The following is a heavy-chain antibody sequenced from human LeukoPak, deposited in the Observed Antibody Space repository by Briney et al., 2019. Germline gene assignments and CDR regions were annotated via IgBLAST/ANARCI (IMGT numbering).Heavy chain of an antibody. Sequence: GASLRLSCAASGFTFSSYGMHWVRQAPGKGLEWVAVISYDGSNKYYADSVKGRFTISRDNSKNTLYLQMNSLRAEDTAVYYCAREARSSAGYYMDVWGKGTTVTISS. CDR1: GFTFSSYG. V-gene: IGHV3-30*19. D-gene: IGHD6-19*01. J-gene: IGHJ6*03. CDR3: AREARSSAGYYMDV. CDR2: ISYDGSNK.